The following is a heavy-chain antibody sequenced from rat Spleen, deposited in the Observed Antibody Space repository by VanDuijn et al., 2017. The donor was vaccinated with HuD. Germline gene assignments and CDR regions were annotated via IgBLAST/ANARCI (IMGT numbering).Heavy chain of an antibody. CDR3: ARQGYGRYSCPFAY. D-gene: IGHD1-11*01. J-gene: IGHJ3*01. CDR1: GFTFSDYY. CDR2: ISYDGSST. Sequence: EVQLVESDGGLVQPGRSLKLSCAASGFTFSDYYMAWVRQAPTKGLEWVATISYDGSSTYYRDSVKGRFTISRDNAKSTLYLQMDSLRSEDTATYYCARQGYGRYSCPFAYWGQGTLVTVSS. V-gene: IGHV5-7*01.